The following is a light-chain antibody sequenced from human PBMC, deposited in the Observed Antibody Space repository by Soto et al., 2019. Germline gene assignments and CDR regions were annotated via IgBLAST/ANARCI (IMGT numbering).Light chain of an antibody. CDR2: GAS. CDR3: QQYDIPPPDT. V-gene: IGKV3-20*01. Sequence: EVVLTQSPGTLSLSPGERATLSCRASQSVSSSFFAWYQQKPGQAPSLLIYGASSRAIGIPDRFCGSGSGTVFSLTISRTVPEDFVVCYCQQYDIPPPDTFGQGTKLEIK. J-gene: IGKJ2*01. CDR1: QSVSSSF.